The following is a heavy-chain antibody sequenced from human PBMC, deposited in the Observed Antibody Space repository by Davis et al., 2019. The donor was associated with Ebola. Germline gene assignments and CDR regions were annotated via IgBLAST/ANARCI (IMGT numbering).Heavy chain of an antibody. CDR3: TTWIQQSLSPDY. D-gene: IGHD5-18*01. J-gene: IGHJ4*02. CDR1: GFTFSSYS. V-gene: IGHV3-21*01. Sequence: GESLKISCAASGFTFSSYSMNWVRQAPGKGLEWVSSISSSSSYIYYADSVKGRFTISRDNAKNSLYLQMNSLRAEDTAVYYCTTWIQQSLSPDYWGQGTLVTVSS. CDR2: ISSSSSYI.